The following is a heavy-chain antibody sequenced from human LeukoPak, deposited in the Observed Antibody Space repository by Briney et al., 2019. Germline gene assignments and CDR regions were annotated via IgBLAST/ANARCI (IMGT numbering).Heavy chain of an antibody. CDR2: INPTGTST. V-gene: IGHV1-46*01. Sequence: ASVTVSCTASGYTFTNYYMHWVRQAPGQGLEWMGLINPTGTSTNYAQKFRGRVTMTRDTSTTTVYMELSSLRSEATALYYCAREESGGYVDCWGGATLVGVSS. D-gene: IGHD2-8*02. J-gene: IGHJ4*02. CDR3: AREESGGYVDC. CDR1: GYTFTNYY.